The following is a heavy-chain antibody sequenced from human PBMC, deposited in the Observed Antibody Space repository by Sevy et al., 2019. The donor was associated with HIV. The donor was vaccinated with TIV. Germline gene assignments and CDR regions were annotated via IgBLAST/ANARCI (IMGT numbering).Heavy chain of an antibody. CDR2: LDPEDGET. CDR1: GYRLIEVS. J-gene: IGHJ6*02. V-gene: IGHV1-24*01. CDR3: AADRGEDYCSGNSCQRHYYYGLDV. D-gene: IGHD2-15*01. Sequence: ASVKVSCKVSGYRLIEVSMHWVRQAPGKGLEWIGHLDPEDGETIYAQNFQGRVTMTEDTSTDTAYMEVSSLRSEDTAVYYCAADRGEDYCSGNSCQRHYYYGLDVWGQGTTVTVSS.